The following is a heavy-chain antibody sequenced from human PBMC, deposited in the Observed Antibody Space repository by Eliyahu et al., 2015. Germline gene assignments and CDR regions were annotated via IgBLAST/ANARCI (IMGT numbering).Heavy chain of an antibody. CDR3: VRVGIRDGWFDP. CDR1: GXSXXSGYY. Sequence: QVQLQESGPGQVKPSETLSLTCGVSGXSXXSGYYWGWIRQSPGKGLECIGYVYHTGTTFYNLSLKSRVTISVVTSKNQFSLKLRSVTAADTAVYYCVRVGIRDGWFDPWGQGTLVTVSS. J-gene: IGHJ5*02. CDR2: VYHTGTT. V-gene: IGHV4-38-2*01. D-gene: IGHD2-21*01.